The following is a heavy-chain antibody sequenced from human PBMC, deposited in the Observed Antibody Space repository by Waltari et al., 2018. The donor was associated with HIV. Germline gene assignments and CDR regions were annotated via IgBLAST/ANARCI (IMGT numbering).Heavy chain of an antibody. CDR1: GFTFADYA. J-gene: IGHJ3*02. Sequence: EVQLVESGGGLVQPGRSLRLSCAASGFTFADYAIHWVRQAPGRGREWVSGISWNSGRIGYADSVNGRFTISRDNAKKSVFLQMNSLKTDDTVLYYCVREGVAAAGTNDAFDIWGQGTMVTVSS. D-gene: IGHD6-13*01. CDR2: ISWNSGRI. V-gene: IGHV3-9*01. CDR3: VREGVAAAGTNDAFDI.